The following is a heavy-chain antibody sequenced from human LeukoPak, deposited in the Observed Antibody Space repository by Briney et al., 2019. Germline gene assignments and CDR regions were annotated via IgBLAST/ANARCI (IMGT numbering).Heavy chain of an antibody. CDR1: GGSISSGGYS. CDR2: IYTSGST. V-gene: IGHV4-61*02. Sequence: SETLSLTCAVSGGSISSGGYSWSWIRQPAGKGLEWIGRIYTSGSTNYNPSLKSRVTISVDTSKNQFSLKLSSVTAADTAVYYCARENRPSASRYYYMDVWGKGTTVTVSS. D-gene: IGHD1-14*01. CDR3: ARENRPSASRYYYMDV. J-gene: IGHJ6*03.